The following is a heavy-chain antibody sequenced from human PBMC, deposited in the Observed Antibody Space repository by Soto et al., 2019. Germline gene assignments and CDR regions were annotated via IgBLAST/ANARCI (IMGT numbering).Heavy chain of an antibody. Sequence: EVQLLESGGGLVQPGGSLRLSCAASGFTFSSYAMSWVRQAPGKGLEWVSAISGSGGSTYYADSVKGRFTNSRDNSKKTLYLQMNSLRAEDTAVYYCAKGGIVVVVAAHGGDYWGQGTLVTVSS. J-gene: IGHJ4*02. V-gene: IGHV3-23*01. CDR2: ISGSGGST. CDR3: AKGGIVVVVAAHGGDY. CDR1: GFTFSSYA. D-gene: IGHD2-15*01.